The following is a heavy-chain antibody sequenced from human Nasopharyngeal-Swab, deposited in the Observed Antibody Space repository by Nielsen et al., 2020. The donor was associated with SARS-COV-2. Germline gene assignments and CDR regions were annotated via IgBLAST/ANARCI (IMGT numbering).Heavy chain of an antibody. CDR2: IIPIFGTA. CDR1: GGTFSSYA. CDR3: ARVVPAALGGTDV. J-gene: IGHJ6*02. D-gene: IGHD2-2*01. Sequence: SVKVSCKASGGTFSSYAISWVRQAPVQGLEWMGGIIPIFGTANYAQKFQGRVTITADESTSTAYMELSSLRSEDTAVYYCARVVPAALGGTDVWGQGTTVTVSS. V-gene: IGHV1-69*13.